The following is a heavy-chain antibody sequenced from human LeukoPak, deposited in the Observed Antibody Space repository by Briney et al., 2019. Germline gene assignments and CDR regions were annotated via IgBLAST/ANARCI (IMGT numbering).Heavy chain of an antibody. D-gene: IGHD1-1*01. J-gene: IGHJ5*02. CDR3: ARGLEDWFDP. CDR2: ISSSSSYI. Sequence: GGSLRLSCAASGFTFSSYAMNWVRQAPGKGLEWVSSISSSSSYIYYADSVKGRFTISRDNAKNSLYLQMNSLRAEDTAVYYCARGLEDWFDPWGQGTLVTVSS. CDR1: GFTFSSYA. V-gene: IGHV3-21*01.